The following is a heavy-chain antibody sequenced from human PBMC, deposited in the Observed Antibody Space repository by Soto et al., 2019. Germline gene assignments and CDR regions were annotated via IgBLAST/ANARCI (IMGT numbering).Heavy chain of an antibody. V-gene: IGHV4-30-4*01. D-gene: IGHD1-26*01. CDR2: ISYSGTT. CDR3: ARAPRSWEFDY. CDR1: GGSISTGYYY. J-gene: IGHJ4*02. Sequence: SETLSLTCTVSGGSISTGYYYWGWVRQPPGKGLEWIGCISYSGTTYYNPSLKSRVTISVDTSKNQFSLNLSSVTAADTAVYYCARAPRSWEFDYWGQGTLVTVSS.